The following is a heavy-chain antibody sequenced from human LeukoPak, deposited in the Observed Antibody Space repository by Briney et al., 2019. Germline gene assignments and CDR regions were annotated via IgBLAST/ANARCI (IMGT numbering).Heavy chain of an antibody. Sequence: GASVKVSCKASGYTFTSYGISWVRQAPGQGLEWMGWISAYNGNTNYAQKLQGRVTMTTDTSTSTAYMELRSLRSDDTAVYYCARAPQYYYDSSGYLHWGQGTLVTVSS. D-gene: IGHD3-22*01. V-gene: IGHV1-18*01. CDR1: GYTFTSYG. J-gene: IGHJ4*02. CDR2: ISAYNGNT. CDR3: ARAPQYYYDSSGYLH.